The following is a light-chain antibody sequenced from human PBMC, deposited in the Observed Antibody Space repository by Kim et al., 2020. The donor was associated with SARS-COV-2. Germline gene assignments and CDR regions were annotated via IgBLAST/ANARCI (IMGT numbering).Light chain of an antibody. CDR3: QQYNSYLRT. CDR1: QSISSW. V-gene: IGKV1-5*03. J-gene: IGKJ1*01. CDR2: KAS. Sequence: VSVGDRVTLTGRASQSISSWLAWYQQKPGKAPKLLIYKASTLESGVPSRFSGSGSGTEFTLTISSLQPDDFATYYCQQYNSYLRTFGQGTKVDIK.